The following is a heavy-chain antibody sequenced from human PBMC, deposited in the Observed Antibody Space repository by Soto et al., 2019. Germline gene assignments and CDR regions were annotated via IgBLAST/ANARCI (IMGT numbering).Heavy chain of an antibody. CDR1: GFTFSSYA. V-gene: IGHV3-23*01. Sequence: EVQLLETGGGLVQPGGSLRLSCAASGFTFSSYAMSWVRQAPGKGLEWVSAISGSGGSTYYADSVKGRFTISRDNSKNTLYLQMNSLRAEDTAVYYCARSYLTTVTYDYWGQGTLVTVSS. D-gene: IGHD4-17*01. J-gene: IGHJ4*02. CDR2: ISGSGGST. CDR3: ARSYLTTVTYDY.